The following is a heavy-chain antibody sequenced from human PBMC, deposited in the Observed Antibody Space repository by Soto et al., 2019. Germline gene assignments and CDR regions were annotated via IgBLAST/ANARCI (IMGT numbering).Heavy chain of an antibody. CDR3: ARVGGENSGSYPFDY. CDR2: IIPIFGTA. J-gene: IGHJ4*02. CDR1: GCTFSSYA. V-gene: IGHV1-69*06. Sequence: QVQLVQSGAEVKKPGSSVKVSCKASGCTFSSYAISWVRQAPGQGLEWMGGIIPIFGTANYAQKFQGRVTITADKSTSTAYMGLSSLRYEDTAVYDCARVGGENSGSYPFDYWGQGTLVTVSS. D-gene: IGHD1-26*01.